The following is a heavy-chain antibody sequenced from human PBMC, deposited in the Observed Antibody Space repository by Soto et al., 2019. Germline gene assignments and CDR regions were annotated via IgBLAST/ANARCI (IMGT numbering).Heavy chain of an antibody. CDR3: AKGRYDFWSPYYFDS. CDR1: WLNFDDFA. CDR2: ITWNSRVL. Sequence: LRLSCVGTWLNFDDFAMHWVRQAPGKGLEWVSGITWNSRVLAYADSVKGRFTISRDNARNSLYLQMDSLRDEDTALYYCAKGRYDFWSPYYFDSWGQGTLVTVYS. J-gene: IGHJ4*02. D-gene: IGHD3-3*01. V-gene: IGHV3-9*01.